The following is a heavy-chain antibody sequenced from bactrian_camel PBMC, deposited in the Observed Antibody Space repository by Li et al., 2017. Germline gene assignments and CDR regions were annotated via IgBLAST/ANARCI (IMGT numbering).Heavy chain of an antibody. Sequence: WQLVESGGGSVQPGGSLRLSCVASLDGRHCMAWFRQAPGKEREGVAGISAGGGGTYYAESVKGRFTISRDKNTMYLQMNSLKPEDTAMYYCAAGGCWGAWTTTWYQPQGYNYWGEGTQVTVS. CDR3: AAGGCWGAWTTTWYQPQGYNY. CDR1: LDGRHC. V-gene: IGHV3S25*01. J-gene: IGHJ4*01. D-gene: IGHD5*01. CDR2: ISAGGGGT.